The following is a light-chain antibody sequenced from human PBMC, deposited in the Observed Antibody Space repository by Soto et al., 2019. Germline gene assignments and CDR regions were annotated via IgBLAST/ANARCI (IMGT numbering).Light chain of an antibody. CDR1: SGHSSYI. J-gene: IGLJ3*02. CDR2: LEGSGSY. V-gene: IGLV4-60*02. CDR3: ETWDSNTHV. Sequence: QPVLTQSSSASASLGSSVKLTCTLSSGHSSYIIAWHQQQPGKAPRYLMKLEGSGSYNKWSGVPDRFSGSSSGADRYLTISNLQFEDEADYYCETWDSNTHVFGGGTKVTVL.